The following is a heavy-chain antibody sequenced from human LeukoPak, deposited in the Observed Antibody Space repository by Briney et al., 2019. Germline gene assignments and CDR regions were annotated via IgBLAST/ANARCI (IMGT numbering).Heavy chain of an antibody. Sequence: GGSLKLSCAASGFTFSGSAMLWVRQASGKGLEWVGRIRSKANSYATAYAASVKGRFTISRDDSKNTAYLQMNSLKTEDTAVYYCTRLGYYYDSSGNFDYWGQGTLVTVSS. V-gene: IGHV3-73*01. CDR3: TRLGYYYDSSGNFDY. D-gene: IGHD3-22*01. CDR2: IRSKANSYAT. J-gene: IGHJ4*02. CDR1: GFTFSGSA.